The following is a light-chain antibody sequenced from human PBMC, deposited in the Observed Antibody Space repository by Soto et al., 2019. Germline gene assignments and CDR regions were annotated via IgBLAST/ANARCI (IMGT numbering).Light chain of an antibody. Sequence: EIVLPQSPGTLSFSPGESSTLSCRARPSVSSNYLAWYQQKPGQAPRLLIYGASTRATGIPARFSGSGSGTEFTLTISRLQSEDFAVYYCQQYNNWPLALTVGGGNKVDIK. J-gene: IGKJ4*01. V-gene: IGKV3-15*01. CDR3: QQYNNWPLALT. CDR1: PSVSSN. CDR2: GAS.